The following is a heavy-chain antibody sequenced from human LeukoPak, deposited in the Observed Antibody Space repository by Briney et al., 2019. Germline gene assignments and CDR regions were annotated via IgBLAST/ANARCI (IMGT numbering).Heavy chain of an antibody. Sequence: SETLSLTCTVSGGSISSSSYYWGWIRQPPGKGLEWIGSIYYSGSTYYNPSLKSRVTISVDTSKNQFSLKLSSVTAADTAVYYCARLIPWKVAVPAAILKDAGAHFDYWGQGTLVTVSS. CDR1: GGSISSSSYY. D-gene: IGHD2-2*02. V-gene: IGHV4-39*01. J-gene: IGHJ4*02. CDR2: IYYSGST. CDR3: ARLIPWKVAVPAAILKDAGAHFDY.